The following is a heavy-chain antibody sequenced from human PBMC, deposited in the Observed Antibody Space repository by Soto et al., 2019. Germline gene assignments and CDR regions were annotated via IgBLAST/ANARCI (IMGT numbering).Heavy chain of an antibody. V-gene: IGHV4-4*07. D-gene: IGHD6-13*01. J-gene: IGHJ4*02. CDR1: GGSISSYY. CDR3: ARGTVYSSRTYFDY. CDR2: IYTSGST. Sequence: SETLSLTCTVSGGSISSYYWSWIRQPAGKGLEWIGRIYTSGSTNYNPSLKSRVTMSVDTSKNQFSLKLSSVTAADTAVYYCARGTVYSSRTYFDYWGQGTLVTVSS.